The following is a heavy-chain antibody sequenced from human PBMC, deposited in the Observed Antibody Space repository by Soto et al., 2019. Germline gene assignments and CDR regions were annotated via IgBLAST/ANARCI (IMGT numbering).Heavy chain of an antibody. J-gene: IGHJ5*02. D-gene: IGHD1-7*01. CDR2: IYHSGST. Sequence: SETLSLTCTVSGGSVRDGSYYWAWLRQPPGKGLGWIGHIYHSGSTIYNPSLKSRVTISIDTSKSQFSLNLNSMTAADTAVYYCAGYNWNYYFDLWGQGTLVTVSS. V-gene: IGHV4-61*01. CDR1: GGSVRDGSYY. CDR3: AGYNWNYYFDL.